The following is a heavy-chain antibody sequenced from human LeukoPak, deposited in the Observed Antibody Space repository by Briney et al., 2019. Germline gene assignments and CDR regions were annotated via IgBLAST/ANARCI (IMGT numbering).Heavy chain of an antibody. D-gene: IGHD6-13*01. Sequence: WETLSLTCSVSGGSINTKVYYWGWVRQAPGKGLEWVGTIRYSGNTYYNPPLKSRLTISLDTSNNEFSLRLTSVTAADTATYYCAGTLYSNFDYWGQGILVTVSS. J-gene: IGHJ4*02. CDR3: AGTLYSNFDY. CDR1: GGSINTKVYY. CDR2: IRYSGNT. V-gene: IGHV4-39*01.